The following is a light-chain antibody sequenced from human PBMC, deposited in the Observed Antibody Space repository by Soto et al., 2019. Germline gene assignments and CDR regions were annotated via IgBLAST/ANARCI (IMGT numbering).Light chain of an antibody. J-gene: IGKJ2*01. CDR1: QDISNY. V-gene: IGKV1-33*01. CDR3: QQYDNLPRT. CDR2: DAS. Sequence: DIQMTLSPSSLSASVGDRVTITCQASQDISNYLNWYQQKPGKAPKLLIYDASTLETGVPSRFSGSGSGTDFTVTIISLQPEDIATYYCQQYDNLPRTFGQGTKLEIE.